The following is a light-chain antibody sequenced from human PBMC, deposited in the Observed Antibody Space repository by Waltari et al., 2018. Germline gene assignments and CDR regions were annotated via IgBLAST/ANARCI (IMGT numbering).Light chain of an antibody. CDR2: NNN. CDR3: AAWDDSLNDVV. J-gene: IGLJ2*01. Sequence: QSVLTQSPSASGTSGQRVTISCSRSSSNIGRDIVNWYRHLPGTAPKLLIYNNNQRPSGVPDRFSGSKSGTSASLAISGLQSEDEADYYCAAWDDSLNDVVFGGGTKLSVL. V-gene: IGLV1-44*01. CDR1: SSNIGRDI.